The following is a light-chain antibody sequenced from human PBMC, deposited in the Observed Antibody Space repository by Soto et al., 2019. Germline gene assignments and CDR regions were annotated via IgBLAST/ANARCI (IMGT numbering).Light chain of an antibody. J-gene: IGLJ3*02. CDR1: GGDVGNYDL. V-gene: IGLV2-14*02. CDR3: QSFDTTLSGSV. CDR2: EVN. Sequence: QSALTQPASVSGSPGQSITISCAGSGGDVGNYDLLSWYQQIPGKAPKLIIFEVNRRPSGVSDRFSGSKSGTSASLAITGLQPEDEVEYYCQSFDTTLSGSVFGGGTKLTVL.